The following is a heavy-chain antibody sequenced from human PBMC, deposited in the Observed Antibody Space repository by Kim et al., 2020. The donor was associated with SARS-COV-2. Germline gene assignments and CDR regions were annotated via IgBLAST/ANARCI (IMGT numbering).Heavy chain of an antibody. CDR1: GFTFSSYA. J-gene: IGHJ4*02. V-gene: IGHV3-23*01. CDR3: AKDRREYYGSGSYFAY. CDR2: ISGSGGST. D-gene: IGHD3-10*01. Sequence: GGSLRLSCAASGFTFSSYAMSWVRQAPGKGLEWVSAISGSGGSTYYADSVKGRFTISRDNSKNTLYLQMNSLRAEDTAVYYCAKDRREYYGSGSYFAYWGQGTLVTVSS.